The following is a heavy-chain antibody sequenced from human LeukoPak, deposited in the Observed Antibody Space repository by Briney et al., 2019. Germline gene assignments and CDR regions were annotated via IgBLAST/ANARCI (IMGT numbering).Heavy chain of an antibody. CDR1: GFTFSSYG. V-gene: IGHV3-30*18. CDR3: AKDKGNYYGMDV. J-gene: IGHJ6*02. CDR2: ISYDGSNK. Sequence: PGGSLRLSCAASGFTFSSYGMHWVRQAPGKGLEWVAVISYDGSNKYYADSVKGRFTISRDNSKNTLYLQMNSLRAEDTAVYYCAKDKGNYYGMDVWGQGTTVTVSS.